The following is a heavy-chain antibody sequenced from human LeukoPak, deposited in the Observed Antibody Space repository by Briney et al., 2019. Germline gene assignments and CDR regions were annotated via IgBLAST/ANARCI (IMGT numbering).Heavy chain of an antibody. D-gene: IGHD3-10*01. CDR2: IKQDGSER. CDR1: GFTFSGFS. J-gene: IGHJ4*02. Sequence: GGSLRLSCAASGFTFSGFSMSWVRQSPTKGLEWVANIKQDGSERYYVDSVKGRFTISKDNAKNSLYLQMNSLRAEDTAVYYCARAGGSTVSHSDYWGQGTLVTVSS. CDR3: ARAGGSTVSHSDY. V-gene: IGHV3-7*01.